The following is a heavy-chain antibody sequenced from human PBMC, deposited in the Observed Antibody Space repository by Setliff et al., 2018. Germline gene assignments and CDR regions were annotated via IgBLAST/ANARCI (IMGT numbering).Heavy chain of an antibody. Sequence: SVKVSCKTSGPTFNSHAINWVRQAPGQGLEWMGRIITAFGSAISAQRFQDRVSITADRTTYTAYLELTSLTLEDTAVYYCATSPKKVTGSDYYNYYMDVWGNGTTVTVSS. V-gene: IGHV1-69*06. CDR2: IITAFGSA. CDR1: GPTFNSHA. J-gene: IGHJ6*03. CDR3: ATSPKKVTGSDYYNYYMDV. D-gene: IGHD3-9*01.